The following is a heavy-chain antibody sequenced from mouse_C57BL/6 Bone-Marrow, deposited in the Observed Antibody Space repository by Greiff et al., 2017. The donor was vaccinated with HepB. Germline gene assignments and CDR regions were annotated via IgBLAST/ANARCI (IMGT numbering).Heavy chain of an antibody. CDR3: ARKEDYYGSSYAWFAY. V-gene: IGHV1-81*01. CDR2: IYPRSGNT. J-gene: IGHJ3*01. D-gene: IGHD1-1*01. CDR1: GYTFTSYG. Sequence: QVQLQQSGAELARPGASVKLSCKASGYTFTSYGISWVKQRTGQGLEWIGEIYPRSGNTYYNEKFKGEATLTADKSSSTAYMELRSLTSEDSAVYFCARKEDYYGSSYAWFAYWGQGTLVTVSA.